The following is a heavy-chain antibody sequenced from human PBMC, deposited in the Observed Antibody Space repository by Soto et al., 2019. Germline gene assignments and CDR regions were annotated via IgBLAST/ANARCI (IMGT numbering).Heavy chain of an antibody. V-gene: IGHV3-30*18. CDR1: GFTFSSYG. J-gene: IGHJ4*02. CDR3: AKDGGYGIDY. Sequence: XASLRLCFAASGFTFSSYGMHWVRQAPGKGLEWVAVISYDGSNKYYADSVKGRFTISRDNSKNTLYLQMNSLRAEDTAVYYCAKDGGYGIDYWGEGTLVSVTS. CDR2: ISYDGSNK. D-gene: IGHD5-12*01.